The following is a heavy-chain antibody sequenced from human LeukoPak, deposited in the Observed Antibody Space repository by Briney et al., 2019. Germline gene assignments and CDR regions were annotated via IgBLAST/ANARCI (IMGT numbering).Heavy chain of an antibody. CDR2: INYSGSA. CDR3: TRTLLGELSFDY. D-gene: IGHD3-16*02. J-gene: IGHJ4*02. V-gene: IGHV4-31*03. Sequence: SETLSLTCTVSGGSISSGGYYWSWIRQHPGKGLEWIGYINYSGSAYYNPSLKSRVTIPVDTSKNQFSLKLSSVTAADTAVYFCTRTLLGELSFDYWGQGTLVTVSS. CDR1: GGSISSGGYY.